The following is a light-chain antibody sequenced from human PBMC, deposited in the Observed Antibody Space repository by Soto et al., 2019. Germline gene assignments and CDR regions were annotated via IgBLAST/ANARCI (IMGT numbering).Light chain of an antibody. CDR1: QSVSSSY. J-gene: IGKJ4*01. CDR3: QQRSNWQGAT. CDR2: DAS. Sequence: EIVLTHSPCTLSLSPGERATLSCRAIQSVSSSYLAWYQQKPGQAPRLLIYDASNRATGIPARFSGSGSGTDFTLTISSLEPEDFAVYYCQQRSNWQGATFGGGTKVDIK. V-gene: IGKV3D-20*02.